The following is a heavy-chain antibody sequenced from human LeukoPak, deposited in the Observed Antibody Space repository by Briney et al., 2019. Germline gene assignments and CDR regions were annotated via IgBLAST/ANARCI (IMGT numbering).Heavy chain of an antibody. CDR2: XXPIFGTA. CDR3: AIRIRDYYYYYGMDV. Sequence: SVKVSCKASGGTFSSYAISWVRQAPGQGLEXXXXXXPIFGTANYAQKFQGRVTITADESTSTAYMELSSLRSEDTAVYYCAIRIRDYYYYYGMDVWGKGTTVTVSS. D-gene: IGHD5-18*01. J-gene: IGHJ6*04. CDR1: GGTFSSYA. V-gene: IGHV1-69*01.